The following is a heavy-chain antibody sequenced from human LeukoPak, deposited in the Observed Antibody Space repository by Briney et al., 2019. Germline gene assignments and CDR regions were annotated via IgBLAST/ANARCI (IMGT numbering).Heavy chain of an antibody. V-gene: IGHV5-51*01. J-gene: IGHJ5*02. CDR2: IYPSDSDT. CDR3: ARLTYTPSGFDP. CDR1: GYTFTNYW. D-gene: IGHD5-18*01. Sequence: KGGESLKISCKGSGYTFTNYWIGWVRQMPGKGLEWMGIIYPSDSDTRYSPSFEGQVTMSADKSISTAYLQWSSLEASDTAMYYCARLTYTPSGFDPWGQGTLVTVSS.